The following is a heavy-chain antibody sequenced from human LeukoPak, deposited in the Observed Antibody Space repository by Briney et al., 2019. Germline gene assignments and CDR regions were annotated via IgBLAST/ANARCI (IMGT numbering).Heavy chain of an antibody. V-gene: IGHV4-30-2*01. CDR3: ARFRDEHSSYFDY. CDR1: GGSISSGGYY. D-gene: IGHD3-22*01. CDR2: IYQSGST. Sequence: SETLSLTCTVSGGSISSGGYYWSWVRQPPGEGLEWIGYIYQSGSTYYNPSLKSRVTISVDRSKNQFSLHLTSVTAADTAVYYCARFRDEHSSYFDYWGQGILVTVSS. J-gene: IGHJ4*02.